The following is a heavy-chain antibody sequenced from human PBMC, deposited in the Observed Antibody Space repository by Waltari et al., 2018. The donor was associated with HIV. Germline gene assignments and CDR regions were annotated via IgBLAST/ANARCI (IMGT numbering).Heavy chain of an antibody. Sequence: QLQLQESGPGLVKPSETLSLTCTVSEGSIDKSSYYWGWIRQPPGKGMEWLGSIYYSGSTYDNPSLKSRVTISVDTSKNRFSLKLSSVTAADTAVYYCARHVGGYDSSGYFPYYFDYWGQGALVTVSS. CDR1: EGSIDKSSYY. V-gene: IGHV4-39*01. J-gene: IGHJ4*02. CDR2: IYYSGST. CDR3: ARHVGGYDSSGYFPYYFDY. D-gene: IGHD3-22*01.